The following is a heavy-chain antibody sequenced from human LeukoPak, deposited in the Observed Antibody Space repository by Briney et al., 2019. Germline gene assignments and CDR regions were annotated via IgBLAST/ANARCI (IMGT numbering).Heavy chain of an antibody. V-gene: IGHV3-13*04. J-gene: IGHJ4*02. Sequence: GGSLRLPCAASGFTFSSNDMHWGRQPTGKGLEWVSGIDSAGTTYYPGSAKGRLTISRENAKNSLYLQMNNLRAEDTAVYYCARGWGQGLKATFSYWGQGTLVTVSS. D-gene: IGHD3-16*01. CDR2: IDSAGTT. CDR3: ARGWGQGLKATFSY. CDR1: GFTFSSND.